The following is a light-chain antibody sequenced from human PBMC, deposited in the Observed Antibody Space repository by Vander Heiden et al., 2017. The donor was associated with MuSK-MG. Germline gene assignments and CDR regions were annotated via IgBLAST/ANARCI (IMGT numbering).Light chain of an antibody. Sequence: QSALTQPAPVSGSPGQSITISCTGPSSDVGSYNLVSWYQQHAGKAPKLMIYESSKRPSGVSNRFSGSKSGNTASLTISGLQAEDEADYYCCSYAGSSTLVFGGGTKLTVL. CDR2: ESS. V-gene: IGLV2-23*01. CDR3: CSYAGSSTLV. J-gene: IGLJ3*02. CDR1: SSDVGSYNL.